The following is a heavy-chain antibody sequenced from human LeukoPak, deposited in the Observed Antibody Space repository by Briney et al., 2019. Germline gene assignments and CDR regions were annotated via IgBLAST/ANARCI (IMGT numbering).Heavy chain of an antibody. V-gene: IGHV4-59*01. CDR1: GGSISSYY. CDR2: IYYSGST. D-gene: IGHD6-13*01. CDR3: ARKLSSSWYEDAFDI. J-gene: IGHJ3*02. Sequence: SETLSLTCPGSGGSISSYYWSWIGQPPGKGLEWMGYIYYSGSTNYNPSLKSQVTISVDTSKNQFSLKLSSVTAADTAVYYCARKLSSSWYEDAFDIWGQGTMVTVSS.